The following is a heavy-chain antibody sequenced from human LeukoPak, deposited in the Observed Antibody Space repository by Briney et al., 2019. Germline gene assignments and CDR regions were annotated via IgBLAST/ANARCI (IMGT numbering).Heavy chain of an antibody. D-gene: IGHD3-22*01. J-gene: IGHJ4*02. CDR2: IKPNGIEK. Sequence: HPGGSLRLSCEGSGFTFSNYWMTWVRQAPGKGLEWVANIKPNGIEKHYADSVEGRFTISRDNAKNSLYLQMNSLRAEDTAVYYCARGGYYYDSSGYSVFGYWGQGTLVTVSS. CDR1: GFTFSNYW. V-gene: IGHV3-7*01. CDR3: ARGGYYYDSSGYSVFGY.